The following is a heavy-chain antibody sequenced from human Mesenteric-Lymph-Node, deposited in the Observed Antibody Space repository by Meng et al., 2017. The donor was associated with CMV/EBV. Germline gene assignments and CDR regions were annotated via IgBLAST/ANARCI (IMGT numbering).Heavy chain of an antibody. Sequence: GGSLRLSCVGSGFTFSSFWMIWVRQAPGKGLEWVANIKEDGSAKLYVDSVKGRFAISRDNAKNSLYLQMDSLRAEDTAVYYCATQSGTSALGNWGQGTLVTVSS. V-gene: IGHV3-7*01. J-gene: IGHJ4*02. CDR3: ATQSGTSALGN. CDR1: GFTFSSFW. CDR2: IKEDGSAK.